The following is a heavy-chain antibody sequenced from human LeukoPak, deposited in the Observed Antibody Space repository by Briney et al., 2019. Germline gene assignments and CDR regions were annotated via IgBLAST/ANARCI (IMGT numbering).Heavy chain of an antibody. Sequence: ASVKVSCKTSGGTFNSHAISWVRQAPGQGLEWMGGITAIFRTANYAQKFQGRVTVTADEFMSTVYMELSSLRSEDTAVYYCARGVTMVRGHFDYWGQGTLVTVSS. V-gene: IGHV1-69*13. D-gene: IGHD3-10*01. CDR3: ARGVTMVRGHFDY. CDR2: ITAIFRTA. CDR1: GGTFNSHA. J-gene: IGHJ4*02.